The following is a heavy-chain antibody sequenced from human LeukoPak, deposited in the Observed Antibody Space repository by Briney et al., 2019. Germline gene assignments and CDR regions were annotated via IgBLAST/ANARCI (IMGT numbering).Heavy chain of an antibody. V-gene: IGHV3-48*03. D-gene: IGHD2-21*02. CDR2: ISSSGSTI. CDR3: ARDNPYCGGDCYSRPDY. CDR1: GFTFSSYE. J-gene: IGHJ4*02. Sequence: GGSLRLSCAASGFTFSSYEMNWVRQAPGKGLEWVSYISSSGSTIYYADSVKGRFTISRDNDKNSLYLQMNSLRAEDTAVYYCARDNPYCGGDCYSRPDYWGQGTLVTVSS.